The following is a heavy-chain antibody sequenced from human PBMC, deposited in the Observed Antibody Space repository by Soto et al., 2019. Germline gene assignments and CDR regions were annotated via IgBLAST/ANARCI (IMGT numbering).Heavy chain of an antibody. V-gene: IGHV1-18*04. D-gene: IGHD6-13*01. CDR2: ISAYNGNT. CDR3: ARDATYSSSWNRYYYYGMDV. J-gene: IGHJ6*02. Sequence: ASVKVSCKASGYTFTSYGISWVRQAPGQGLEWMGWISAYNGNTNYAQKLQGRVTMTTDTSTSTAYMELRSLRSDDTAVYYCARDATYSSSWNRYYYYGMDVWRQRTTVTVSS. CDR1: GYTFTSYG.